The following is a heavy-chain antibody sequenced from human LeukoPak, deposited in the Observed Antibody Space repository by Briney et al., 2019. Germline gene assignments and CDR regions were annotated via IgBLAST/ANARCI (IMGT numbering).Heavy chain of an antibody. CDR3: ARRLGYCSSTSCYYYFDY. CDR1: GYSISSGYY. V-gene: IGHV4-38-2*01. J-gene: IGHJ4*02. Sequence: SETLSLTCAVSGYSISSGYYWGWIRRPPGKGREWIGSIYHSWSTYYTPSLKSRVTISVHTSKHQFSLKLSSVTAADTAVYYCARRLGYCSSTSCYYYFDYWGQGTLVTVSS. CDR2: IYHSWST. D-gene: IGHD2-2*01.